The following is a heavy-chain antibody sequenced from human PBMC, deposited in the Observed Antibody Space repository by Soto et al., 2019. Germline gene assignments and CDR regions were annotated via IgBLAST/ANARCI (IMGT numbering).Heavy chain of an antibody. V-gene: IGHV1-58*02. Sequence: TSVKVSCKTSGFTFTSSAMQWVRQARGQRLEWIGWVVVGSGNTNYAQNFQERVTITRDMSTSTAYIELSSLRSEDTAVYYCASDTSLVRGLGYWGQGTLVTVSS. CDR2: VVVGSGNT. D-gene: IGHD3-10*01. CDR3: ASDTSLVRGLGY. CDR1: GFTFTSSA. J-gene: IGHJ4*02.